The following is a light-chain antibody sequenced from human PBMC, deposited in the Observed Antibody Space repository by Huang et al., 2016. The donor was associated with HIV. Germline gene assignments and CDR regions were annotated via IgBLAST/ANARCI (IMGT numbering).Light chain of an antibody. V-gene: IGKV1-9*01. Sequence: IQLTQSPSSLSASVGDRVTITCHASQDVSSYLVWYQQKPGKAPKLLIYAASTLESGVPSRFSGSGSGTDFTLTINNLQPEDFATYYCLQLNSYPVTFGPGTNVDV. CDR2: AAS. CDR1: QDVSSY. CDR3: LQLNSYPVT. J-gene: IGKJ3*01.